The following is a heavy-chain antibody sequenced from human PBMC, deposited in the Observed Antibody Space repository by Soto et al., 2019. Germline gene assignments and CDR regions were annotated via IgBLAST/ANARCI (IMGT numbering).Heavy chain of an antibody. J-gene: IGHJ6*02. CDR3: AKPLQQWLLQGSGVDV. CDR2: ISGDTATT. V-gene: IGHV3-23*01. Sequence: GGSLRLSCAASGFIFNNYGMHWVRQAPGKGLQWVSAISGDTATTHYADSVKGRFTISRDNSRDTLYLQMNSLRVEDTAIYYCAKPLQQWLLQGSGVDVWGQGTTVTVSS. D-gene: IGHD6-19*01. CDR1: GFIFNNYG.